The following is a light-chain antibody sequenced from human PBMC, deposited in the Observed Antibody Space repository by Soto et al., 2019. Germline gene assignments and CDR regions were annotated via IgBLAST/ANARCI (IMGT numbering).Light chain of an antibody. CDR3: QQYGSSSFT. CDR1: QSVSSSY. J-gene: IGKJ3*01. Sequence: EIVLTQSPGTLSLSPGERATLSCRASQSVSSSYIAWYQQKPGQAPRLLIYGASSRATGIPDRFSGSGSGTDSTLTISRLQPEDLAVYYCQQYGSSSFTFGPGTKVDIK. CDR2: GAS. V-gene: IGKV3-20*01.